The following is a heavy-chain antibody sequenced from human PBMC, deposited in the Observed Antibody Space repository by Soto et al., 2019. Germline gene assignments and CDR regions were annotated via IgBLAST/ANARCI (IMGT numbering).Heavy chain of an antibody. CDR3: ARAVGDYYGMDV. CDR2: IYYSGST. J-gene: IGHJ6*02. V-gene: IGHV4-59*01. Sequence: SETLSLTCTVSGGSISSYYWSWIRQPPGKGLEWIGYIYYSGSTNYNPSLKSRVTISVDTSKNQFSLKLSSVTAADTAVYYCARAVGDYYGMDVWGQGTTVTAP. CDR1: GGSISSYY.